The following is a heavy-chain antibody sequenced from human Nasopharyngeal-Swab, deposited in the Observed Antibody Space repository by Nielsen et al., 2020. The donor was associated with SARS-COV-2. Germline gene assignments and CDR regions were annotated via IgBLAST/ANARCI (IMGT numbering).Heavy chain of an antibody. V-gene: IGHV1-3*01. J-gene: IGHJ6*02. CDR3: AKGVRRASWWFGEFGMDV. Sequence: WVRQAPGQRLEWMGWINAGNGNTKYSQKFQGRVTITRDTSASTAYMELSSLRSEDTAVYYCAKGVRRASWWFGEFGMDVWGQGTTVTVSS. CDR2: INAGNGNT. D-gene: IGHD3-10*01.